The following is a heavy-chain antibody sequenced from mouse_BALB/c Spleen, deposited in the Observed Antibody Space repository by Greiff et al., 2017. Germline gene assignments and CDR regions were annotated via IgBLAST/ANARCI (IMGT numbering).Heavy chain of an antibody. CDR2: IYPGDGDT. Sequence: VQLQQSGAELARPGASVKLSCKASGYTFTSYWMQWVKQRPGQGLEWIGAIYPGDGDTRYTQKFKGKATLTADKSSSTAYMQLSSLASEDSAVYYCTRKEITTYAMDYWGQGTSVTVSS. CDR1: GYTFTSYW. CDR3: TRKEITTYAMDY. J-gene: IGHJ4*01. V-gene: IGHV1-87*01. D-gene: IGHD1-1*01.